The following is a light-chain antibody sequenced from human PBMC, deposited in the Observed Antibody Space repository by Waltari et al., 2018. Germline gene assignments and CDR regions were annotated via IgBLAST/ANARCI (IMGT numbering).Light chain of an antibody. V-gene: IGKV1-12*01. CDR2: AAS. J-gene: IGKJ2*01. CDR1: RGISNW. CDR3: QQANSFPPT. Sequence: DIQMTQSPTSVSASVGERVTITCRASRGISNWLAWYQQKSGQAPKLLIDAASNLQSGVPSRFSGSGAATDFTLTINSLQPEDFATYYCQQANSFPPTFGQGTKVEIK.